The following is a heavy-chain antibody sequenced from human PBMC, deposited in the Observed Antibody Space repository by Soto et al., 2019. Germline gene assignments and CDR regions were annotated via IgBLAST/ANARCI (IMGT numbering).Heavy chain of an antibody. CDR1: GFTFSSYA. CDR2: IWYDGSNQ. CDR3: ARDRNIMVPGSYIYYGLDV. Sequence: PGGSLRLSCAASGFTFSSYAMHWVRQAPGKGLEWVAVIWYDGSNQYYVDSVKGRFTISRDSSKNTLYLQMSSLRAEDTAVYYRARDRNIMVPGSYIYYGLDVWGQGTTVTVSS. V-gene: IGHV3-33*01. D-gene: IGHD3-10*01. J-gene: IGHJ6*02.